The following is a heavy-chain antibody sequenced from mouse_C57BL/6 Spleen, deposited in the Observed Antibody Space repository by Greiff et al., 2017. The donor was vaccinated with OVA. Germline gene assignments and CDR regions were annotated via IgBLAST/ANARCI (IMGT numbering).Heavy chain of an antibody. CDR2: IDPSDSYT. V-gene: IGHV1-50*01. J-gene: IGHJ2*01. CDR1: GYTFTSYW. Sequence: QVQLQQPGAELVKPGASVKLSCKASGYTFTSYWMQWVKQRPGQGLEWIGEIDPSDSYTNYNPKFKGKATLTVDTSSSTAYMQLSSLTSEDSAVYYWARGITTVIFDYWGQGTTLTVSS. CDR3: ARGITTVIFDY. D-gene: IGHD1-1*01.